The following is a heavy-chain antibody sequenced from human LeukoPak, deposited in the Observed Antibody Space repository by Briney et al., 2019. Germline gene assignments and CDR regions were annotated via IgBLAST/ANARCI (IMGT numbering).Heavy chain of an antibody. D-gene: IGHD3-22*01. CDR3: ARVIGSGYGDY. Sequence: GASVKVSCKASGYTFTGYYMHWVRQAPGQGLEWMGWINPNSGGTNYAQKFQGRVTMTRDTSINTAYMELSRLTSDDTAMYYCARVIGSGYGDYWGQGTLVTVSS. V-gene: IGHV1-2*02. CDR2: INPNSGGT. J-gene: IGHJ4*02. CDR1: GYTFTGYY.